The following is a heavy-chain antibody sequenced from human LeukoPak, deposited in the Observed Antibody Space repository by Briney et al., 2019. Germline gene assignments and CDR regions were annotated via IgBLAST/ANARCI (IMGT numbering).Heavy chain of an antibody. D-gene: IGHD6-6*01. CDR2: IYPGDSDT. V-gene: IGHV5-51*01. Sequence: KLGASLQISCQGSGYIFTSYWIGWGRRLPGKGLEWMGIIYPGDSDTKYSPSFQGQVTISADKSISTAHLQWSSLKASDTAMYYCARHAREYSSNTWFDPWGQGTLVTVSS. J-gene: IGHJ5*02. CDR1: GYIFTSYW. CDR3: ARHAREYSSNTWFDP.